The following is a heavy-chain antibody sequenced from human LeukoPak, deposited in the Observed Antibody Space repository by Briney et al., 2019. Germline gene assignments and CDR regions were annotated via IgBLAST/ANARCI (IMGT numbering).Heavy chain of an antibody. CDR1: GFTFSYFG. CDR2: ISYDGSKK. V-gene: IGHV3-30*03. CDR3: ARENFGYSGYDFFDY. J-gene: IGHJ4*02. D-gene: IGHD5-12*01. Sequence: GTSLRLSCAASGFTFSYFGIHWVRQAPGKGLQWLAFISYDGSKKYYGDSVKGRFTISRDNSKNTLFLQMNSLRAEDTAVYYCARENFGYSGYDFFDYWGQGTLVTVSS.